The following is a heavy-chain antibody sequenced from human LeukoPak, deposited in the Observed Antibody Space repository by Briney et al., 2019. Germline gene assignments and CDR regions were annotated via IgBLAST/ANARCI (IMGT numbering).Heavy chain of an antibody. CDR2: ISGSGGST. CDR1: GFTFSSYA. Sequence: GGSLRLSCAASGFTFSSYAMSWVRQAPGKGLEWVSAISGSGGSTYYADSVKGRFTISRDNAKNSLYLQMNSLRAEDTAVYYCARAPPYYYVSSGPYYFDYWGQGTLVTVSS. CDR3: ARAPPYYYVSSGPYYFDY. D-gene: IGHD3-22*01. J-gene: IGHJ4*02. V-gene: IGHV3-23*01.